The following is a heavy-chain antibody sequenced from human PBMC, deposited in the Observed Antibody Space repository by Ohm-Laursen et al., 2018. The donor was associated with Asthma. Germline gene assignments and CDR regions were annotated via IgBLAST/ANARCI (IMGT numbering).Heavy chain of an antibody. CDR3: ASRIGYCSSTSCRKDDAFDI. D-gene: IGHD2-2*01. CDR2: IYYSGST. Sequence: GTLSLTCSVSGGSISSSSYYWGWIRQPPGEGLEWIGSIYYSGSTYYNPSLKIRVTISVDTSKNQFSLKLSSVTAADTAVYYCASRIGYCSSTSCRKDDAFDIWGQGTMVTVSS. V-gene: IGHV4-39*01. J-gene: IGHJ3*02. CDR1: GGSISSSSYY.